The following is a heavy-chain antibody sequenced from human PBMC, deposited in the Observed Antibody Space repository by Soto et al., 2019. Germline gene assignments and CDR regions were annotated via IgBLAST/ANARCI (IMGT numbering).Heavy chain of an antibody. D-gene: IGHD3-9*01. Sequence: GESLKISCKGSGYTFTNYWIGWVRQMPGKGLEWMGIIYPGDSQTRYSPPFQGQVTISADKSISTAYLQWSSLKASDTAMYYCARSYYDILTGYPLNFDYWGQGTLVTVSS. CDR2: IYPGDSQT. J-gene: IGHJ4*02. CDR3: ARSYYDILTGYPLNFDY. V-gene: IGHV5-51*01. CDR1: GYTFTNYW.